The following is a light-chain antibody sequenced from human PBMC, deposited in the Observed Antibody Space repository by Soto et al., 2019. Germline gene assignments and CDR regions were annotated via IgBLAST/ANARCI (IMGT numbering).Light chain of an antibody. J-gene: IGKJ4*01. CDR1: QSVSTSH. CDR3: QQYNNWPLT. Sequence: VSTPTHATLSLSPGERATPSCRASQSVSTSHLAWYQQKPGQAPRLLIYGAFNRATGIPDRFSGSASGTDFTLTISRLEPEDFAVYYCQQYNNWPLTFGGGTKVDIK. V-gene: IGKV3-20*01. CDR2: GAF.